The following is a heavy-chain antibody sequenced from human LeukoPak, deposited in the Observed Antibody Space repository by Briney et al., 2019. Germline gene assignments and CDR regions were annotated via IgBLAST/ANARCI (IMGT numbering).Heavy chain of an antibody. CDR2: INPVDSDT. V-gene: IGHV5-51*01. Sequence: GESLKISCQASGYTFINYWIAWVRQMPGKGLEWMGFINPVDSDTRYYPSFEGQVTISVDKSINTAYLQWSSLEASDTAIYFCARRGWRSEEFDPWGPGTLVTVSS. CDR1: GYTFINYW. J-gene: IGHJ5*02. D-gene: IGHD3-10*01. CDR3: ARRGWRSEEFDP.